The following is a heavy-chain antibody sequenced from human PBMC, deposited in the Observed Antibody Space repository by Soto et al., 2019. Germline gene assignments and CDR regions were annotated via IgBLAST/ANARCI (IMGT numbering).Heavy chain of an antibody. D-gene: IGHD6-19*01. CDR1: GFTFSSYW. CDR2: IKQDGSEK. J-gene: IGHJ4*02. CDR3: ARVRSSPGWHGFLSYFDY. V-gene: IGHV3-7*05. Sequence: GGSLRLSCAASGFTFSSYWMSWVRQAPGKGLEWVANIKQDGSEKYYVDSVKGRFTISRDNAKNSLYLQMNSLRAEDTAVYYCARVRSSPGWHGFLSYFDYRGQGTLVTVSS.